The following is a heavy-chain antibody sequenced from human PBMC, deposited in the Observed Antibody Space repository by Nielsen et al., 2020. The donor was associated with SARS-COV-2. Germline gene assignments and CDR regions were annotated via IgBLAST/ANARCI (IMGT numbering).Heavy chain of an antibody. Sequence: GESLKISCAAPGFNFTNYGMHWVRQVAGKGLEWVAIVSRDGSDTFYVDSVKGRFTISRDNSKNTVYLQMNSLRAEDTAVYHCAKDVWSGAHQIGPDYWGQGTLVTVSS. CDR1: GFNFTNYG. CDR2: VSRDGSDT. D-gene: IGHD3-3*01. V-gene: IGHV3-30*18. CDR3: AKDVWSGAHQIGPDY. J-gene: IGHJ4*02.